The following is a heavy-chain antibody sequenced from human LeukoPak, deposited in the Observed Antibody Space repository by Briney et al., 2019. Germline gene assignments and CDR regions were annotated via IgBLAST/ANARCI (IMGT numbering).Heavy chain of an antibody. CDR1: GFTFSNYG. CDR3: ERDPSEYEYNRGWYRDF. D-gene: IGHD6-19*01. CDR2: INLNGDET. V-gene: IGHV3-23*01. J-gene: IGHJ4*02. Sequence: GGSLTLSCEASGFTFSNYGMAWFRQAPGKGLEWVSTINLNGDETHYADSVKGRFTISRDNSKSTLALRMSSLRVEDTAVYYCERDPSEYEYNRGWYRDFWGQGSQVIVSS.